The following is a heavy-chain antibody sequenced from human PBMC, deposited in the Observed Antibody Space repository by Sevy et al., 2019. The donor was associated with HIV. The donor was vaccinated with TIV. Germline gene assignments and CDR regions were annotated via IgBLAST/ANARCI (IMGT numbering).Heavy chain of an antibody. V-gene: IGHV3-20*04. J-gene: IGHJ3*02. CDR2: INWSGSNT. CDR3: ARNTYYYDTTGFGAFDI. D-gene: IGHD3-22*01. CDR1: GFTFDDYA. Sequence: GGSLRLSCAASGFTFDDYAMSWVRQAPGKGLEWVSGINWSGSNTGYADSVKGRFTISRDSAKTSLYLQMNSLRTEDTALSYCARNTYYYDTTGFGAFDIWGQGTMVTVSS.